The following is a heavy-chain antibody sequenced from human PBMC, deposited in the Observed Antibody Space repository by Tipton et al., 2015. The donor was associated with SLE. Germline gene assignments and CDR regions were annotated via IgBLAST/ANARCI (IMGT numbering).Heavy chain of an antibody. Sequence: LRLSCAVSGGSISSHYWTWIRQTPGKGLEWIGFVYHSGKTEYNPSLKSRVSISVDTSKNQFSLRLKSVTAADTAVYYCARLHGYSYGLNWFDPWGQGTLISVSS. CDR3: ARLHGYSYGLNWFDP. CDR1: GGSISSHY. D-gene: IGHD5-18*01. V-gene: IGHV4-59*11. CDR2: VYHSGKT. J-gene: IGHJ5*02.